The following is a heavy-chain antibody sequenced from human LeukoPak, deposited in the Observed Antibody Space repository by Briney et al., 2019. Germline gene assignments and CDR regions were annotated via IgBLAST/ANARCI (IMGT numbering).Heavy chain of an antibody. D-gene: IGHD5-24*01. Sequence: PGGSLRLSCAASGFSVSSDYMSWVRQASGKGLDCVSGISGSGGTTNYADSVKGRFTISRDNSKNTLYLQMNSLRADDTAVYYCAKERDGYNPFDDWGQGTLITVSS. CDR3: AKERDGYNPFDD. J-gene: IGHJ4*02. CDR1: GFSVSSDY. CDR2: ISGSGGTT. V-gene: IGHV3-23*01.